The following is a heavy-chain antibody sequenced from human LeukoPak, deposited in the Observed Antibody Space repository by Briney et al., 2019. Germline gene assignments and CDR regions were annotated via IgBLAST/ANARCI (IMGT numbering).Heavy chain of an antibody. Sequence: KTSETLSLTCTVSGGSISSYYWSWIRQPPGKGLEWIGYIYYSGSTNYNPFLKSRVTISVDTSKNQFSLKLSSVTAADTAVYYCAREGEMATSAFDYWGQGTLVTVSS. CDR1: GGSISSYY. J-gene: IGHJ4*02. D-gene: IGHD5-24*01. CDR3: AREGEMATSAFDY. CDR2: IYYSGST. V-gene: IGHV4-59*01.